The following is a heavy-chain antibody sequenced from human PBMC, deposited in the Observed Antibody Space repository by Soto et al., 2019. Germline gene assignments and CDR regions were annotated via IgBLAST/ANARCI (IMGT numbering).Heavy chain of an antibody. CDR1: GGSISSYY. CDR3: ARRDEIYYDSSGYSLTY. Sequence: SETLSLTCTVSGGSISSYYWSWIRQPPGKGLEWIGYIYYSGSTNYNPSLKSRVTISVDTSKNQFSLKLSSVTAADTAVYYCARRDEIYYDSSGYSLTYWGQGTLVTVSS. CDR2: IYYSGST. D-gene: IGHD3-22*01. V-gene: IGHV4-59*08. J-gene: IGHJ4*02.